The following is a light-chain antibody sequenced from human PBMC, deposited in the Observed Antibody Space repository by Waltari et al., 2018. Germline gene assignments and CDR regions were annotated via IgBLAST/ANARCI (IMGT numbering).Light chain of an antibody. V-gene: IGKV3-15*01. Sequence: IVMTQSPATLSVSPGERATLACRASQSIYSNLAWYQQKPGQAPRLLIYGAAARATGIPARFSDSGSGTEFTLTISSLQSEDFAVYYCQQYSQYYTFAQGTKLEIK. CDR1: QSIYSN. CDR3: QQYSQYYT. CDR2: GAA. J-gene: IGKJ2*01.